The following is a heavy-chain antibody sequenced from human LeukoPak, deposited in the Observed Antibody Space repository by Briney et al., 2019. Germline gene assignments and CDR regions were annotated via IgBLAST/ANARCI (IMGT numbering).Heavy chain of an antibody. D-gene: IGHD6-19*01. J-gene: IGHJ4*02. CDR2: MFDSGTT. Sequence: PSETLSLTCTVSGGSISGSGHYWGWIRQLPGKGLEWFGSMFDSGTTYYNSFLKSRVTMSIDTSKNQFSLKLSSVTAADTAVYYCARGYSSGWVHFDNWGQGTLVTVSS. V-gene: IGHV4-39*01. CDR1: GGSISGSGHY. CDR3: ARGYSSGWVHFDN.